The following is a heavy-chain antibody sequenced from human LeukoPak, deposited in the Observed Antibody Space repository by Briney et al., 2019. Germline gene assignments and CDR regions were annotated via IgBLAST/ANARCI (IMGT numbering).Heavy chain of an antibody. CDR3: ARAGHSSGWYLDYYYYMDV. CDR1: GFTFDDYA. CDR2: ISWNSGSI. Sequence: QTGGSLRLSCAASGFTFDDYAMHWVRQAPGKGLEWVSGISWNSGSIGYADSVKGRFTISRDNAKNSLYLQMNSLRAEDTAVYYCARAGHSSGWYLDYYYYMDVWGKGTTVTVSS. V-gene: IGHV3-9*01. D-gene: IGHD6-19*01. J-gene: IGHJ6*03.